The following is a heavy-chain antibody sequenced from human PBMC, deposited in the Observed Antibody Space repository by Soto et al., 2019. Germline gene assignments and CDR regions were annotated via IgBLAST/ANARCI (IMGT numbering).Heavy chain of an antibody. V-gene: IGHV6-1*01. D-gene: IGHD6-13*01. Sequence: SQTLSLTCAISGDSVSSNGATWNWIRQSPSRGLEWLGRTYYRSKWYSDYAVSVKSRISINSDTSKNQFSLQLNSVSPEDTAVYYCARGLTAIAAAATGFDPWGQGTLVTVSS. CDR2: TYYRSKWYS. J-gene: IGHJ5*02. CDR3: ARGLTAIAAAATGFDP. CDR1: GDSVSSNGAT.